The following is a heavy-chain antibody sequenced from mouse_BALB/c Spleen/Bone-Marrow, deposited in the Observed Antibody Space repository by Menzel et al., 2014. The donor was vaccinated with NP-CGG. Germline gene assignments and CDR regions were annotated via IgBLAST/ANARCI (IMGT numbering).Heavy chain of an antibody. CDR3: ARGLYGAMDY. V-gene: IGHV1S81*02. Sequence: VKLQESGAELVKPGASVKLSCKASGYTFTSYWMYWGIQRPGQGLEWIGEINPRSGRTNYNEKFKSRATLTVDKSSSTAYMQLSSLTSEDSAVYYCARGLYGAMDYWGQGTSVTVSS. D-gene: IGHD1-1*01. CDR1: GYTFTSYW. J-gene: IGHJ4*01. CDR2: INPRSGRT.